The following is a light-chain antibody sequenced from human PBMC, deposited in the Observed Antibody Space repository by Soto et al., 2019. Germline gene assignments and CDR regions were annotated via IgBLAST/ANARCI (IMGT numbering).Light chain of an antibody. CDR3: QQYNNWPQLT. CDR1: QSVSSN. V-gene: IGKV3-15*01. J-gene: IGKJ4*01. CDR2: GAS. Sequence: EIVMTQSPATLSVSPGERATLSCRASQSVSSNLAWYQQKPGQAPRLLIYGASTRATGIPARFSGSGSGTEFTLTNSSLQSEDFAVYYCQQYNNWPQLTFGGGTKVEIK.